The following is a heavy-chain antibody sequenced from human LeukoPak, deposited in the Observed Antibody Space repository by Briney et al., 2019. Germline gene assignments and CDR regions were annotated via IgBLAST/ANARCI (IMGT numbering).Heavy chain of an antibody. J-gene: IGHJ4*02. D-gene: IGHD3-10*01. Sequence: PSETLSLTCTVSGGSISSYYWSWIRQPPGKGLEWIGYIYYSGSTNYNPSLKSRVTISVDTSKNQFSLKLSSVTAADTAVYYCARDGWFGELLSWGQGTLVTVSS. CDR3: ARDGWFGELLS. CDR2: IYYSGST. CDR1: GGSISSYY. V-gene: IGHV4-59*01.